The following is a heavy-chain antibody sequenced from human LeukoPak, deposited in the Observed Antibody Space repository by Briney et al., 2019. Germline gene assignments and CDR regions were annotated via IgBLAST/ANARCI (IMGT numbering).Heavy chain of an antibody. V-gene: IGHV4-61*02. Sequence: SEILSLTCTVSGGSISSGSYYWSWIRQPAGKGLEWIGRIYTSGSTNYNPSLKSRVTISVDTSKNQFSLKLSSVTAADTAVYYCARDEEDGYNSGIDYWGQGTLVTVSS. CDR3: ARDEEDGYNSGIDY. J-gene: IGHJ4*02. CDR2: IYTSGST. D-gene: IGHD5-24*01. CDR1: GGSISSGSYY.